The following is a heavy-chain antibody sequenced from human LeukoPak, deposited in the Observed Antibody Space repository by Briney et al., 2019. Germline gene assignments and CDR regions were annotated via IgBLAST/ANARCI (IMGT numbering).Heavy chain of an antibody. D-gene: IGHD6-19*01. CDR3: AAGGYSSGRYFDY. V-gene: IGHV1-2*02. J-gene: IGHJ4*02. CDR2: IKPNSGGT. CDR1: GYTFTGYY. Sequence: EASVKVSCKASGYTFTGYYMHWVRQAPGQGLEWMGWIKPNSGGTNYAQKFQGRVTMTRDTSISTAYMELSRLRSDDTAVYYCAAGGYSSGRYFDYWGQGTLVTVSS.